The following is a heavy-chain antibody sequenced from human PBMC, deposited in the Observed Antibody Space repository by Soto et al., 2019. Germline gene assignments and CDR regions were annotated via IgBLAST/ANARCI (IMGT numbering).Heavy chain of an antibody. J-gene: IGHJ6*02. Sequence: QVQLVESGGGVVQPGRSLRLSCAASGFTFSSYAMHWVRQAPGKGLEWVAVISYDGSNKYYADSVKGRFTISIDKSKNTLYLEMNSLRAEDTAVYYCARANLNTIVGVVITPVRYYCMDVWGQGTTVTVS. CDR1: GFTFSSYA. CDR2: ISYDGSNK. V-gene: IGHV3-30-3*01. CDR3: ARANLNTIVGVVITPVRYYCMDV. D-gene: IGHD3-3*01.